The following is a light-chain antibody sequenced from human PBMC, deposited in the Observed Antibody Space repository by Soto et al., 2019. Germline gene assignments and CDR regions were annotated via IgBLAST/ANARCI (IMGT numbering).Light chain of an antibody. J-gene: IGKJ2*01. CDR2: GTS. Sequence: ELVMTQSPATLSVSPGERATLSCRASESVGSNLVWYQQKPGQAPRLLIYGTSIRATGIPARLSGSGSGTEFTLTISSLQSEDSGVYYCQQYDKWPYTFGQGTKVEIK. V-gene: IGKV3-15*01. CDR1: ESVGSN. CDR3: QQYDKWPYT.